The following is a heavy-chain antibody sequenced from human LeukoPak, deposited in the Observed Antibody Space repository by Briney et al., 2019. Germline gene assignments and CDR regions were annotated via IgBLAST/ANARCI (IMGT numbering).Heavy chain of an antibody. CDR1: GFTFSSYG. D-gene: IGHD2-2*01. J-gene: IGHJ6*03. CDR2: IQYDGSNK. V-gene: IGHV3-30*02. Sequence: PGGSLRLSCAASGFTFSSYGMHWVRQAPGKWLEWVAFIQYDGSNKYYADSVKGRFTISRDNSKNTLYLQMNSLRAEDTAVYYCAKDPAAITAPDYYYYHYMDVWGKGTTVTVSS. CDR3: AKDPAAITAPDYYYYHYMDV.